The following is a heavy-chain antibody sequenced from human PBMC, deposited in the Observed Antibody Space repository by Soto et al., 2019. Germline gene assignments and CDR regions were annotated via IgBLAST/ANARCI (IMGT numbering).Heavy chain of an antibody. CDR3: ARERRDGYKHYFDY. CDR1: GGSISSYY. Sequence: QVQLQESGPGLVKPSETLSLMCTVSGGSISSYYWSWIRQPPGKGLVWIGYIYYSGSTNYNPSLKSRVTISVDTSKNQFSLKLSSVTAADTAVYYCARERRDGYKHYFDYWGQGTLVTVSS. CDR2: IYYSGST. V-gene: IGHV4-59*01. D-gene: IGHD5-12*01. J-gene: IGHJ4*02.